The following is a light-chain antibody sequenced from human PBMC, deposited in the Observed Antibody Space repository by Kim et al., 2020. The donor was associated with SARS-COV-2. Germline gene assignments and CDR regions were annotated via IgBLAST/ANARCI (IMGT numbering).Light chain of an antibody. J-gene: IGLJ3*02. CDR2: QND. V-gene: IGLV6-57*01. CDR3: QSYDDTSIRV. Sequence: KTVTISCARSRGSIATNYVQWYQQRPGRSPTTLIYQNDQRPSGVPDRFSGSIDTSSNSASLSISGLKTEDEADYYCQSYDDTSIRVFGGGTQLTVL. CDR1: RGSIATNY.